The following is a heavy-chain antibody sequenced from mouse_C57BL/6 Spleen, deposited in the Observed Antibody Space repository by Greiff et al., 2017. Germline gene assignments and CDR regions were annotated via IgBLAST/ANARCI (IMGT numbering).Heavy chain of an antibody. J-gene: IGHJ1*03. V-gene: IGHV5-6*01. CDR2: ISSGGSYT. D-gene: IGHD1-1*01. Sequence: EVQLVESGGDLVKPGGSLKLSCAASGFTFSSYGMSWVRQTSDKRLEWVATISSGGSYTYYPYSVKGRFTISRDNAKNTLYLQMSSLKSEDTAMYYCAITTVVAHWYFDVWGTGTTVTVSS. CDR1: GFTFSSYG. CDR3: AITTVVAHWYFDV.